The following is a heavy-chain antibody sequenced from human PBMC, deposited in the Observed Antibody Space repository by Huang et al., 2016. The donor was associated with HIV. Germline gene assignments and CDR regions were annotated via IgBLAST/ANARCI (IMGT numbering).Heavy chain of an antibody. D-gene: IGHD1-26*01. CDR3: AREAIVGATGAFDI. CDR2: ISYDGSNK. V-gene: IGHV3-30-3*01. Sequence: QVQLVESGGGVVQPGRSLRLSCAASGFTFSSYARHWVRQAPGKGLEWVAVISYDGSNKYYADSVKGRFTISRDNSKNTLYLQMNSLRAEDTAVYYCAREAIVGATGAFDIWGQGTMVTVSS. J-gene: IGHJ3*02. CDR1: GFTFSSYA.